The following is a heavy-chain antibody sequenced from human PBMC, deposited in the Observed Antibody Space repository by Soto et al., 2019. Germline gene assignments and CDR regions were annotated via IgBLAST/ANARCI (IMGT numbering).Heavy chain of an antibody. D-gene: IGHD6-19*01. J-gene: IGHJ5*02. Sequence: KPSETLSLTCNVSGSISTYYLMWIRQPPGKGLEWIGYISYSGTTNYSPSLENRVTISIDTSKKQLSLKLSSVTAADTAVYYCTREQSDDNYFDPWGQGTLVTVSS. V-gene: IGHV4-59*01. CDR1: GSISTYY. CDR2: ISYSGTT. CDR3: TREQSDDNYFDP.